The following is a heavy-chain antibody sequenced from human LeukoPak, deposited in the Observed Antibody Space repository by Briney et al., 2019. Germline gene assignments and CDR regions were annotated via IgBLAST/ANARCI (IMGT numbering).Heavy chain of an antibody. CDR2: INPNPGRT. D-gene: IGHD2-21*01. Sequence: ASVKLSCKSSGYTLTAYYMHCVRQAPGQGLGWMGWINPNPGRTNYAQNFQVRATMNRDTSINTAHKELSRLRSDDTAIFYCATSGGSFGDSRYFDYWGQGTLVTVSS. V-gene: IGHV1-2*02. CDR1: GYTLTAYY. J-gene: IGHJ4*02. CDR3: ATSGGSFGDSRYFDY.